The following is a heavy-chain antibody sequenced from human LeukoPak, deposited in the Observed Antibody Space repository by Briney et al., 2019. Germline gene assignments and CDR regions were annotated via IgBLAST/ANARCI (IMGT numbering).Heavy chain of an antibody. D-gene: IGHD6-25*01. CDR3: ASADTAPVFDF. CDR2: ISYSGST. Sequence: SETLSLTCTVSGGSISSGADYWSWIRQHPGKGLEWIGYISYSGSTYYNPSLKTRLTISVDTSKNQFSLKLDSVTAADTAFYYCASADTAPVFDFWGRGTLVIVSS. CDR1: GGSISSGADY. J-gene: IGHJ4*02. V-gene: IGHV4-31*03.